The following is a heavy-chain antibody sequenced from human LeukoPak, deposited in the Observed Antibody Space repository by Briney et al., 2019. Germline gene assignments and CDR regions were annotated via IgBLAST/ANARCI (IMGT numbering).Heavy chain of an antibody. J-gene: IGHJ3*02. D-gene: IGHD1-1*01. CDR2: ISYDGSRK. Sequence: GGSLRLSCRASRFSFGDYDMHWVRQAPGKGLEWVAVISYDGSRKHYADSVRGRFSISRDNSESTLFLQMNSLTTDDTSVYFCAKYAYNWNAPDGFDMWGQGTMVIVSS. V-gene: IGHV3-30*18. CDR3: AKYAYNWNAPDGFDM. CDR1: RFSFGDYD.